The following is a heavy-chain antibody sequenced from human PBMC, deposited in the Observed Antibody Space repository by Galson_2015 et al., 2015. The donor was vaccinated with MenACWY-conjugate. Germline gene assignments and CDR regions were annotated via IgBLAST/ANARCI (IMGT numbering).Heavy chain of an antibody. CDR1: GFTFNQYW. J-gene: IGHJ5*02. CDR3: TRGNYGYGRFDP. D-gene: IGHD5-12*01. Sequence: SLRLSCAASGFTFNQYWMHWVRHAPGKGLVWVSRISPDGSVTNYADSVKGRFTLSRDNAKNTLYLQMNSLRGDDTAVYYCTRGNYGYGRFDPWGQGTLVTVSS. V-gene: IGHV3-74*01. CDR2: ISPDGSVT.